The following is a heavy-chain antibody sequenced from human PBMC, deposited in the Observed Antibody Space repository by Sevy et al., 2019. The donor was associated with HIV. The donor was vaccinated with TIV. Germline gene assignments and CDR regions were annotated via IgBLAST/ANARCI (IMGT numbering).Heavy chain of an antibody. D-gene: IGHD5-18*01. Sequence: ASVKVSCKASGYSFTDYYMHWVRQAPGQGLEWMAWINPKNDVTNYAQKFQGRVTMTRGTSTSTAYMELTRLRSDDTAVYYCARARRVTLVYYYYGMDVWGQWTTVTVSS. CDR1: GYSFTDYY. CDR3: ARARRVTLVYYYYGMDV. CDR2: INPKNDVT. J-gene: IGHJ6*02. V-gene: IGHV1-2*02.